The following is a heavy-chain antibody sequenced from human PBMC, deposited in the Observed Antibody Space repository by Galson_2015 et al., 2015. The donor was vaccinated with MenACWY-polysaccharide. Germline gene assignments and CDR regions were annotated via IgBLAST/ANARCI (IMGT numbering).Heavy chain of an antibody. J-gene: IGHJ4*02. D-gene: IGHD3-10*01. CDR2: IKQDGSEK. Sequence: SLRLSCAASGFTFSSYWMSWVRQAPGKGLEWVANIKQDGSEKYYVDSVKGQFTISRDNAKNSLYLQMNSLRAEDTAVYYCARDLEDYYGSGSYWGYWGQGTLVTVSS. CDR1: GFTFSSYW. V-gene: IGHV3-7*01. CDR3: ARDLEDYYGSGSYWGY.